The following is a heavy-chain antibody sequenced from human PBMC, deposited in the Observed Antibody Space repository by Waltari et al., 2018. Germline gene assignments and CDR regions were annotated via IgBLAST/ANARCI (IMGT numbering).Heavy chain of an antibody. CDR2: VDPEDGET. CDR1: GYTFPDYY. J-gene: IGHJ4*02. D-gene: IGHD3-10*01. CDR3: ARGGYGSGSYIGVGFDY. V-gene: IGHV1-69-2*01. Sequence: EVQLVQSGAEVKKPGATVKISCKASGYTFPDYYMHWVQQAPGKGLEWMGRVDPEDGETIYAEKFQGRVTITADTSTDTAYMELSSLRSEDTAVYYCARGGYGSGSYIGVGFDYWGQGTLVTVSS.